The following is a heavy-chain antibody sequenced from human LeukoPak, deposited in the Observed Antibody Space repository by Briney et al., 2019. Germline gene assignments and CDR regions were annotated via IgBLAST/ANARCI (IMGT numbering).Heavy chain of an antibody. Sequence: PGGSLRLSCAASGFTFSSYAMSWVRQAPGKGLEWVSSISSSSSYIYYADSVKGRFTISRDNAKNSLYLQMNSLRAEDTALYYCARVSDISVAAYFDYWGQGTLVTVSS. CDR2: ISSSSSYI. D-gene: IGHD6-19*01. V-gene: IGHV3-21*04. CDR1: GFTFSSYA. CDR3: ARVSDISVAAYFDY. J-gene: IGHJ4*02.